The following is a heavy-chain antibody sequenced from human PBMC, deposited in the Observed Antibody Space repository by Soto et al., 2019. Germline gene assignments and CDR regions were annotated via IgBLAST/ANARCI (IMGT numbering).Heavy chain of an antibody. CDR1: GGTFSSYA. CDR3: ARASNHLSYDYGEF. V-gene: IGHV1-69*13. Sequence: SVKVSCKASGGTFSSYAIRGVRQAPGQGLEWMGGIIPIFGTANYAQKFQGRVTITADESTSTAYMELSSLRSEDTAVYYCARASNHLSYDYGEFWGQGTLVTVSS. D-gene: IGHD2-2*01. J-gene: IGHJ4*02. CDR2: IIPIFGTA.